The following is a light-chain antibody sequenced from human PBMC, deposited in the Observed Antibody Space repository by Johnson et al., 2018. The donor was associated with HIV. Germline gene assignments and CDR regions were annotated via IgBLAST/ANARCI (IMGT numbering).Light chain of an antibody. Sequence: QSVLTQPPSVSAAPGQKVTISCSGSSSDMGNYAVSWYQQLPGTAPKLLIYENNERPSGIPDRFSGSTSGASATLGITGLQTGDEADYYCATWDTSLSAGGVFGTGTKVTVL. CDR2: ENN. CDR1: SSDMGNYA. V-gene: IGLV1-51*02. CDR3: ATWDTSLSAGGV. J-gene: IGLJ1*01.